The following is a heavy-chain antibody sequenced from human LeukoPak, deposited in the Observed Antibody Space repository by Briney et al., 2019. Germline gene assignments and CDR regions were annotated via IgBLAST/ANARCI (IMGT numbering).Heavy chain of an antibody. Sequence: SETLSLTCTVSGGSISSSSYYWGWIRQPPGKGLEWIGSIYYSGSTYYNPSLKSRVTISVDTSKNQFSLKLSCVTAADTAVYYCASPLWCGSYVYNGVIDPWGQGTLVTVSS. CDR3: ASPLWCGSYVYNGVIDP. J-gene: IGHJ5*02. D-gene: IGHD3-16*01. V-gene: IGHV4-39*01. CDR2: IYYSGST. CDR1: GGSISSSSYY.